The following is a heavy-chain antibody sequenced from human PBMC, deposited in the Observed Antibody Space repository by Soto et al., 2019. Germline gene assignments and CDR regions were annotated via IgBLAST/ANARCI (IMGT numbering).Heavy chain of an antibody. CDR2: IYYSGST. V-gene: IGHV4-59*01. Sequence: SETLSLTCTVSGGSISSYYWSWIRQPPGKGLEWIGYIYYSGSTDYNPSLKSRVTISVDTSKNQFSLKLSSVTAADTAVYYCARGGHMTRFKSYYYYGMDVWGQGTTVTVSS. CDR3: ARGGHMTRFKSYYYYGMDV. CDR1: GGSISSYY. J-gene: IGHJ6*02. D-gene: IGHD4-17*01.